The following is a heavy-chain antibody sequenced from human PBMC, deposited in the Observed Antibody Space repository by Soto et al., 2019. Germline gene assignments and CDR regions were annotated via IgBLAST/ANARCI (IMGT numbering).Heavy chain of an antibody. CDR1: GYTFTSHG. J-gene: IGHJ4*02. CDR3: ARDPGTSRFDY. CDR2: ISTYGDNS. Sequence: QVLLVQSGVEVRKPGASVKVSCKTSGYTFTSHGVSWLRQAPGQGPEWMGWISTYGDNSNYARKFQDRLTMSSDTSTRTVYMELRSLRSDDTAVYYCARDPGTSRFDYWGQGTLVTVSS. V-gene: IGHV1-18*01. D-gene: IGHD2-2*01.